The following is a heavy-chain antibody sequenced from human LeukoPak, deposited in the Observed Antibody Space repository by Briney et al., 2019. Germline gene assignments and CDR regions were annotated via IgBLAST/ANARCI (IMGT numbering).Heavy chain of an antibody. D-gene: IGHD6-6*01. V-gene: IGHV7-4-1*02. CDR1: GYTFTSYA. J-gene: IGHJ6*03. CDR2: INTNTGNP. Sequence: ASVKVSCKASGYTFTSYAMNWVRQAPGQGLEWMGWINTNTGNPTYAQGFTGRFVFSLDTSVSTAYLQISSLKAEDTAVYYCARVSLEYSSSSVGRDYYYYYMDVWGKGTTVTVSS. CDR3: ARVSLEYSSSSVGRDYYYYYMDV.